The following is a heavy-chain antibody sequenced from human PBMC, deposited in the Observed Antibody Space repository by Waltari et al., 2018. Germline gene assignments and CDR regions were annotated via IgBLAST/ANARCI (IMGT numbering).Heavy chain of an antibody. CDR2: LHTGGAP. V-gene: IGHV4-4*07. Sequence: QVQLQESGPGLVKPSETLSLTCTVSGGSISSYTWSWIRQPAGKGLEWIGRLHTGGAPTSHPPPNSPVTMSVNTATNHFSLKLSSVTAADTAVFFWAGGKGGAAGGGEYDYWGQGTLVTVSS. CDR1: GGSISSYT. J-gene: IGHJ4*02. CDR3: AGGKGGAAGGGEYDY. D-gene: IGHD3-16*01.